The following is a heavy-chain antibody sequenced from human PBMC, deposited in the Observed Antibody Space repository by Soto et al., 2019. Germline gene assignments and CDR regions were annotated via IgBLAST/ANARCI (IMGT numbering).Heavy chain of an antibody. V-gene: IGHV4-31*03. CDR1: GVSISSGGYY. D-gene: IGHD2-2*01. Sequence: PSQTLSLTCTVSGVSISSGGYYWSWIRQHPGKGLEWIGYIYYSGSTYYNPSLKSRVTISVDTSKNQFSLKLSSVTAADTAVYYCARKLVVPAAMARGGFDYWGQGTLVTVSS. J-gene: IGHJ4*02. CDR2: IYYSGST. CDR3: ARKLVVPAAMARGGFDY.